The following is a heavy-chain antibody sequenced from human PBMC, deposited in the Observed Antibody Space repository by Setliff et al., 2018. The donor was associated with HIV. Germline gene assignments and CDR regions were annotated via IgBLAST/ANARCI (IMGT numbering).Heavy chain of an antibody. CDR2: IKSGGTA. J-gene: IGHJ4*02. V-gene: IGHV3-15*01. D-gene: IGHD2-15*01. CDR1: GFSFSGAR. CDR3: TADLPDSAPYCFDY. Sequence: GSLRLSCAASGFSFSGARMRWVRQAPGKGLEWVAQIKSGGTADYAAPVKGRFTISRDDSKNVVSLQMDSLKTEDTAVYYCTADLPDSAPYCFDYWGQGALVTVSS.